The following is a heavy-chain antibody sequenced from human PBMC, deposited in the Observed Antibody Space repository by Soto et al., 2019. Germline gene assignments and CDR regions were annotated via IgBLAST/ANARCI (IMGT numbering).Heavy chain of an antibody. CDR2: ISLYSDGT. V-gene: IGHV1-18*01. D-gene: IGHD2-2*01. Sequence: GASVNVCCKTSRYTLSNNSITWVRQAPGQPLEWLGWISLYSDGTNYAQKFQGRVSMTTDTSTTTAYMELRSLRSDDTAVYYCARVVPGAEAWFGPSGQGTLVTVPS. CDR1: RYTLSNNS. CDR3: ARVVPGAEAWFGP. J-gene: IGHJ5*02.